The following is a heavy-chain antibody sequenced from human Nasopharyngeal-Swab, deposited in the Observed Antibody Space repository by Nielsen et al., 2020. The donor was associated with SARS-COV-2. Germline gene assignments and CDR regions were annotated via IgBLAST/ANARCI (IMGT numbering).Heavy chain of an antibody. D-gene: IGHD3-22*01. V-gene: IGHV4-39*01. Sequence: SETLSLTCTVSGGSISSSSYYWGWIRQPPGKGLEWIGSIYYSGSTYYNPSLKSRVTISVDTSKNQFPLKLSSVTAADTAVYYCAKQYYYDSSGYDPRSYYFDYWGQGTLVTVSS. CDR1: GGSISSSSYY. CDR3: AKQYYYDSSGYDPRSYYFDY. CDR2: IYYSGST. J-gene: IGHJ4*02.